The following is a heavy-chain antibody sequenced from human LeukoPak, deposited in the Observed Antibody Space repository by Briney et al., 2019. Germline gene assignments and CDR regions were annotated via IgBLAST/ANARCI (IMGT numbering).Heavy chain of an antibody. CDR1: GYTFIGYY. CDR3: ARDPHDYGDSGY. Sequence: VASVKVSCTASGYTFIGYYMHWVRQAPGQGLEWMGRIHPNSGGTKYAQKFQGRVTMARDTSISTAYMELSRVRSDDTAVYYCARDPHDYGDSGYWGQGTLVTVSS. D-gene: IGHD4-17*01. CDR2: IHPNSGGT. J-gene: IGHJ4*02. V-gene: IGHV1-2*06.